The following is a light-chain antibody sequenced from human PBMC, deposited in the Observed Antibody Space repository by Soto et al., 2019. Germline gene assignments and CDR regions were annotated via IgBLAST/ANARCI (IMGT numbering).Light chain of an antibody. CDR2: GAS. CDR1: QSINSN. Sequence: EIVMTQSPATLSVSPGERATLSCRASQSINSNLVWYQQKPGQAPRLLIYGASTRATGIPARFSGSGSGTAFTLTISSLQSEDFAVYYCQQYNNWLWTFGQGTKVEIK. CDR3: QQYNNWLWT. V-gene: IGKV3-15*01. J-gene: IGKJ1*01.